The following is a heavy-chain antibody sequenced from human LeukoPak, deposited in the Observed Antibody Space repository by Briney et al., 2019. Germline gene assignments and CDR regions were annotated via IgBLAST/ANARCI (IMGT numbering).Heavy chain of an antibody. Sequence: PSETLSLTCAVYGGSFSGYYWSWLRQPPGKGLEWIGEINHSGSTNYNPSLKSRVTISVDTSKNQFSLKLSSVTAADTAVYYCASRTVRNWFDPWGQGTLVTVSS. J-gene: IGHJ5*02. CDR1: GGSFSGYY. D-gene: IGHD4-17*01. CDR3: ASRTVRNWFDP. CDR2: INHSGST. V-gene: IGHV4-34*01.